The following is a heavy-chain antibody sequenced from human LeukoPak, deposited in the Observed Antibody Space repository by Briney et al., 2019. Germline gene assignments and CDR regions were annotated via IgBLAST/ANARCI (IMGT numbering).Heavy chain of an antibody. CDR1: GYSFTTSW. Sequence: GESLKISCKGSGYSFTTSWIAWVRQMPRKGLELMGIIFPGDSDTRYSPSFQGKVTISVDKSISTAYLQWNSLKASDTAFYYCVRSFNNWFDPWGQGTLVTVSS. J-gene: IGHJ5*02. CDR3: VRSFNNWFDP. CDR2: IFPGDSDT. V-gene: IGHV5-51*01.